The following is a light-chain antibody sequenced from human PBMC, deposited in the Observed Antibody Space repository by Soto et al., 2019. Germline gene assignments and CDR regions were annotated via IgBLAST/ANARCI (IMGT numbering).Light chain of an antibody. CDR1: SRDGGGYNY. V-gene: IGLV2-14*01. CDR3: SSYTTSNTRQIV. CDR2: DVS. Sequence: QSVLTHPASVSRSPAQSSTISCTGTSRDGGGYNYVSWYQQHPGKAPKFMIYDVSNRPSGVSNRFSGSKSGNTASLTISGLQAEDEADYYCSSYTTSNTRQIVFGTGTRSPS. J-gene: IGLJ1*01.